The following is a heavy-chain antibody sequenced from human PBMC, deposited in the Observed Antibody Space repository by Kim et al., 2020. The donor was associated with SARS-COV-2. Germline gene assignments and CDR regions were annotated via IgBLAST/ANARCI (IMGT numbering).Heavy chain of an antibody. CDR3: ARVHTTGTTLAVSDYYGMDV. Sequence: SETLSLTCTVSGGSISSYYWSWIRQPPGKGLEWIGYIYYSGSTNYNPSLKSRVTISVDTSKNQFSLKLSSVTAADTAVYYCARVHTTGTTLAVSDYYGMDVWGQGTTVTVSS. D-gene: IGHD1-1*01. V-gene: IGHV4-59*13. CDR1: GGSISSYY. J-gene: IGHJ6*02. CDR2: IYYSGST.